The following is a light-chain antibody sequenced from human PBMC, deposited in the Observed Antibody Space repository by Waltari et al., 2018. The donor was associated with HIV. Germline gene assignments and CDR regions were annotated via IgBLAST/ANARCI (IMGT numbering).Light chain of an antibody. J-gene: IGKJ1*01. Sequence: EVVMTQSPATLLESPGKTANLPCRASRSVGSSLAWYPQKPGRSPRLLIYGASSRASDAPPTFSGSGAGTDFSLSISSLRSDDVGIYYCQQYSTWPLTFGRGTTVEIK. CDR1: RSVGSS. CDR3: QQYSTWPLT. CDR2: GAS. V-gene: IGKV3-15*01.